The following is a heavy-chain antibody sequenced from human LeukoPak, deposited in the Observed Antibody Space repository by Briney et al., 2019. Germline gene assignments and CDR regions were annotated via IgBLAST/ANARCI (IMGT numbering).Heavy chain of an antibody. D-gene: IGHD3-16*01. CDR2: VYSGGNT. V-gene: IGHV3-66*01. Sequence: PGGSLRLSCTASGFTVSSDYMSWVRQAPGKGLEWVSVVYSGGNTYYADYVKGRSTISRDNSKNTLYLQMNNLNTVDTAVYYGSREPPGGGFDYWGQGTLVTVSS. CDR1: GFTVSSDY. J-gene: IGHJ4*02. CDR3: SREPPGGGFDY.